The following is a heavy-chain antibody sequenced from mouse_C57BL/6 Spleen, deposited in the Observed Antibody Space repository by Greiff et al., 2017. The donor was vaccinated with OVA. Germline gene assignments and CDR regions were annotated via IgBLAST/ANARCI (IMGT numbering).Heavy chain of an antibody. J-gene: IGHJ4*01. D-gene: IGHD2-1*01. CDR2: IYPRDGST. CDR3: ATYGNDAMDY. V-gene: IGHV1-78*01. Sequence: QVQLQQSDAELVKPGASVKISCKASGYTFTDHSIHWMKQRPEQGLEWIGYIYPRDGSTKYNEKFKGKATLTADNSSSTAYMHLNSLTSEDSAVYFCATYGNDAMDYWGQGTSVTVSS. CDR1: GYTFTDHS.